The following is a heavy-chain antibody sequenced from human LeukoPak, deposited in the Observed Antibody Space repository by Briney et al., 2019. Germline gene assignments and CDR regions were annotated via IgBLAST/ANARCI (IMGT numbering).Heavy chain of an antibody. Sequence: GGSLRLSCGASGFTFRSYAMLGVREAPGGAGEGGAVKLYDGSNKYYADYVPGRFTLSRDNSKNTLYLHMHSLSAEDTAVSSCASWVRSGYDLFDYWGQGPLVTVSS. J-gene: IGHJ4*02. CDR1: GFTFRSYA. V-gene: IGHV3-30-3*01. D-gene: IGHD5-12*01. CDR3: ASWVRSGYDLFDY. CDR2: KLYDGSNK.